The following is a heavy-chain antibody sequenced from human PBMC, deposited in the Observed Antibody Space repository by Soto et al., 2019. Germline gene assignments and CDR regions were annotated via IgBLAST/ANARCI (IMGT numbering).Heavy chain of an antibody. CDR3: AREWVMTPLSSYGDYGLYYFDY. J-gene: IGHJ4*02. CDR1: GYTFTSYG. CDR2: ISAYNGNT. D-gene: IGHD4-17*01. V-gene: IGHV1-18*01. Sequence: QVQLVQSGAEVKKPGASVKVSCKASGYTFTSYGISWVRQAPGQGLEWMGWISAYNGNTNYAQKLQGRDTMTTDTSTSTAYMELRSLRSDDTAVYYCAREWVMTPLSSYGDYGLYYFDYWGQGTLVTVSS.